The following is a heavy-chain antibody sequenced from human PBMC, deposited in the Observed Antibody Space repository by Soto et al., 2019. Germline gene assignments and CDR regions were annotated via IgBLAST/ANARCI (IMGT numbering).Heavy chain of an antibody. CDR2: IIGSGGSM. J-gene: IGHJ4*02. D-gene: IGHD3-16*01. CDR1: GFTFSDYY. V-gene: IGHV3-11*01. CDR3: ARNGDYVSVDY. Sequence: PGGSLRLSCAASGFTFSDYYMSWIRQAPGKGLEWVSYIIGSGGSMYYADSVKGRFTISRDNAKNTLLLQMDSLRADDTAVYYCARNGDYVSVDYWGQGTLVTVSS.